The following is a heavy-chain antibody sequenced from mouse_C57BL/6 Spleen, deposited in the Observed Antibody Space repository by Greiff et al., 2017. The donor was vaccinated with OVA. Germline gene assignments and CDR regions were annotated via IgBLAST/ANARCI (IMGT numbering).Heavy chain of an antibody. J-gene: IGHJ4*01. CDR1: GYSITSGYY. CDR3: ASPYYSNYYAMDY. CDR2: ISYDGSN. V-gene: IGHV3-6*01. D-gene: IGHD2-5*01. Sequence: VQLQESGPGLVKPSQSLSLTCSVTGYSITSGYYWNWIRQFPGNKLEWMGYISYDGSNNYNPSLKNRISITRDTSKNQFFLKLNSVTTEDTATYYCASPYYSNYYAMDYWGQGTSVTVSS.